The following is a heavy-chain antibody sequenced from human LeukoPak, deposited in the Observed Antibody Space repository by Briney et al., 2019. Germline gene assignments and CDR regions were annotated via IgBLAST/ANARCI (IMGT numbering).Heavy chain of an antibody. CDR3: ARGGSDYFNYEYPS. V-gene: IGHV3-49*04. D-gene: IGHD4-11*01. Sequence: GGSLRLSCAASGFTFGEYALSWVRQAPGKGFEWIGFIRSKLYGGAAEYAASVKGRFIFSRDDSKSIAYLQMNSLKIADTAVYYCARGGSDYFNYEYPSWGQGTLVIVSS. CDR2: IRSKLYGGAA. CDR1: GFTFGEYA. J-gene: IGHJ5*02.